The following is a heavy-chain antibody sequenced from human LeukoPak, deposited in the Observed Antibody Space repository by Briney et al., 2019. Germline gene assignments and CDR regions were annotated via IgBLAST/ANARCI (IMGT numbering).Heavy chain of an antibody. D-gene: IGHD3-22*01. V-gene: IGHV1-2*02. CDR2: INPKSGGT. CDR3: AKARFYFDSSGSFSFFDY. CDR1: GYTFTGYY. J-gene: IGHJ4*02. Sequence: ASVKVSCKASGYTFTGYYMHWVRQAPGQGLEWMGWINPKSGGTNYAQKFQGRVTMTRDTSITTAYMELSRLRSDDTAVYYCAKARFYFDSSGSFSFFDYWGQGTLVTVFS.